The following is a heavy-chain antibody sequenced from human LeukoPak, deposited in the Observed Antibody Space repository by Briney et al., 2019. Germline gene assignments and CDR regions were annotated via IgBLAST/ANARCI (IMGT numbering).Heavy chain of an antibody. V-gene: IGHV3-23*01. Sequence: GGSLRLSCAASGFTFSTSAMSWVRQAPGMGLEWVSAISGSGDSTYYADSVKGRFTISRDNSKNTLYLQMNSLRAEDTAVYYCARSAGENYGDFDYWGQETLVTVSS. J-gene: IGHJ4*02. CDR2: ISGSGDST. CDR3: ARSAGENYGDFDY. D-gene: IGHD4-17*01. CDR1: GFTFSTSA.